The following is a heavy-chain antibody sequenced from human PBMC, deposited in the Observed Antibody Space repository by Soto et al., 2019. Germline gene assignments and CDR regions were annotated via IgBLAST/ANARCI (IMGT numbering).Heavy chain of an antibody. CDR3: ARDRAKWKDYYYYGMDV. D-gene: IGHD1-20*01. Sequence: TPSLPCTVSWGSIRSGGDFCIFIRQPPGEGLEWIGYIYYSGSTYYNPSLKSRLTMSVDTSKNQFSLKLSSVTAADTAVYYCARDRAKWKDYYYYGMDVWGQGTTVTVSS. V-gene: IGHV4-30-4*08. CDR1: WGSIRSGGDF. CDR2: IYYSGST. J-gene: IGHJ6*02.